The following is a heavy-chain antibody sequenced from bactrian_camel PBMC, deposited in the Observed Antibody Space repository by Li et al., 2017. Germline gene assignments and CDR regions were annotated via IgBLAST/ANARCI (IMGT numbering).Heavy chain of an antibody. CDR3: ACETGGTYRLGLNV. J-gene: IGHJ4*01. CDR2: INSGGGST. Sequence: VQLVESGGGLVQPGGSLRLSCATSGFTFSSCAMSWVRQTPGKGFEWVSDINSGGGSTYYADSVKGRFTISRDNAKSTLYLQLNSLKPEDTAMYYCACETGGTYRLGLNVRGQGTQVTVS. D-gene: IGHD7*01. V-gene: IGHV3S31*01. CDR1: GFTFSSCA.